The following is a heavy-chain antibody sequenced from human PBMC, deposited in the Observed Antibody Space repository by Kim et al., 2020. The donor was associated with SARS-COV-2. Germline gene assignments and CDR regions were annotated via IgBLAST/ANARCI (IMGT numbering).Heavy chain of an antibody. Sequence: SETLSLTCAVSGGSISSGGYAWSWMRQPPGEGLEWIGYIYDSGTPYYNPSLKSRVTISIDRSNNQFSLKLSSVTAADTAVYYCARYGGSGTYYFDYWGQGTLVTVSS. D-gene: IGHD3-10*01. CDR2: IYDSGTP. CDR1: GGSISSGGYA. J-gene: IGHJ4*02. V-gene: IGHV4-30-2*01. CDR3: ARYGGSGTYYFDY.